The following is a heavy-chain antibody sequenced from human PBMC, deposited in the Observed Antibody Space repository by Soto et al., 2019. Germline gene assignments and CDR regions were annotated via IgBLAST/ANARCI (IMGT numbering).Heavy chain of an antibody. V-gene: IGHV3-21*01. Sequence: EVQLVESGGGLVKPGGSLRLSCAASGFTFSSYSMNWVRQAPGKGLEWVSSISSSSSYIYYADSVKGRFTISRDNAKNSLYLQMNSLRAEDTAVYYCVRERVSSSSYYYYGMDVWGQGTTVTVSS. D-gene: IGHD6-6*01. J-gene: IGHJ6*02. CDR2: ISSSSSYI. CDR1: GFTFSSYS. CDR3: VRERVSSSSYYYYGMDV.